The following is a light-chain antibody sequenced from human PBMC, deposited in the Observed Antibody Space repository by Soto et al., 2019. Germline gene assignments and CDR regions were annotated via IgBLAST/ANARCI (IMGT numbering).Light chain of an antibody. Sequence: EIVMTRPAATLSVYPGERRTLSCRASQSISSNLAWYQQKLGQAPRLLIYRASTRATGIPARFSGSGSGTEFTLTISSLQSEDFALYCCHQYENWPQTFGQGTKVDIK. V-gene: IGKV3-15*01. J-gene: IGKJ1*01. CDR1: QSISSN. CDR3: HQYENWPQT. CDR2: RAS.